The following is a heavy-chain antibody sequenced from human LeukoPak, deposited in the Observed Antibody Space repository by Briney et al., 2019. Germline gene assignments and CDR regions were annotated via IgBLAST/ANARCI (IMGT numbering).Heavy chain of an antibody. CDR1: GFTFNRCW. CDR2: INPDGRDT. Sequence: PGGSLRLSCVVSGFTFNRCWMDWVRQAPGKGLEWVAHINPDGRDTYYVDSVKGRFTISRDNAKNSLYLQMNSLRAEDTAVYYCARSGNLWFGSSWFDPWGQGTLVTVSS. D-gene: IGHD3-10*01. J-gene: IGHJ5*02. V-gene: IGHV3-7*01. CDR3: ARSGNLWFGSSWFDP.